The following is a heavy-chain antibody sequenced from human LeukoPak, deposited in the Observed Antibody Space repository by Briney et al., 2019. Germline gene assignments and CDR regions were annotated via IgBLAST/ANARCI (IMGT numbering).Heavy chain of an antibody. V-gene: IGHV1-18*01. Sequence: ASVKVSCKASGYTFTSYHISWVRQAPGQGLEWMGWISVYNGNTKYAQKFQGRVTMTTDTSTSTAYMELRSLRSDDTAVYYCARVELGHYLDYWGQGTLVTVSS. CDR3: ARVELGHYLDY. CDR1: GYTFTSYH. CDR2: ISVYNGNT. D-gene: IGHD1-26*01. J-gene: IGHJ4*02.